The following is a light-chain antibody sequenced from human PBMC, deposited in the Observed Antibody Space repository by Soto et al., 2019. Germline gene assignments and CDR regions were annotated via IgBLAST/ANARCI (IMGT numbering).Light chain of an antibody. J-gene: IGKJ5*01. CDR2: GAS. CDR3: QQYDNSPIT. Sequence: ELVLTQSPGILSLSPGERASLSCGASQSISSSFLAWYQQKPGQAPRLLIYGASSRATGIPDRFSGTGSETDFTLTISRLEPEDFAVYYCQQYDNSPITVGQGTRLEIK. CDR1: QSISSSF. V-gene: IGKV3-20*01.